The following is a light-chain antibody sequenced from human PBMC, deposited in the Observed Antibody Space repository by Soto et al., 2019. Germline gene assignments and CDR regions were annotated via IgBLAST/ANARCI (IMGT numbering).Light chain of an antibody. J-gene: IGKJ1*01. CDR1: QSVLYNANNKNY. V-gene: IGKV4-1*01. CDR2: WAS. CDR3: QQYYSTPRS. Sequence: DIMMTQSPDSLAVSLGERATINCRPSQSVLYNANNKNYLAWYQHKPGQPPKLLIYWASTRESGVPDRFSGSGSGTDFTLTISSLQAEDVAVYYCQQYYSTPRSFGQGTKVEIK.